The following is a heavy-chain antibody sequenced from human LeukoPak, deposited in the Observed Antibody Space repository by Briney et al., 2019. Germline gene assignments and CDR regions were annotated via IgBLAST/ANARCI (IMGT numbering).Heavy chain of an antibody. CDR1: GGSISSYY. CDR2: IYYSGNT. J-gene: IGHJ2*01. V-gene: IGHV4-59*08. CDR3: ARQGLRYWYFDL. Sequence: SETLSLTCTVSGGSISSYYWSWIRQPPGKGLEWIGYIYYSGNTNYNPSLESRVTISVDTSKNQFSLKLSSVTAADTAVYYCARQGLRYWYFDLWGRGTLVTVSS.